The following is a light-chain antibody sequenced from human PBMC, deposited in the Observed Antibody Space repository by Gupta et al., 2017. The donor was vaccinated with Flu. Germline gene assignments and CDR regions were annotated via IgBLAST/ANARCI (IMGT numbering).Light chain of an antibody. Sequence: EIVLTQSPATLSLSPGERATLSCRASQSVSSYLAWYQKKPGQAPRLLIYDASNRATGSPARFSGSGDGTDFTLTISSREPEDFAVYYCQQRSNWHPGYTFGQGTKLEIK. V-gene: IGKV3-11*01. CDR3: QQRSNWHPGYT. CDR1: QSVSSY. CDR2: DAS. J-gene: IGKJ2*01.